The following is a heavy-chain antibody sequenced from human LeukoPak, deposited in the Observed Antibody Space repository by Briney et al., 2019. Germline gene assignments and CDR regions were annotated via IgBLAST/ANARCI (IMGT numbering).Heavy chain of an antibody. CDR2: ISVRSSHI. CDR3: ARGYDSSGYYPGALDY. D-gene: IGHD3-22*01. V-gene: IGHV3-21*01. CDR1: TVTFSSYVSYS. Sequence: GGSQTLLCSASTVTFSSYVSYSMKCVRHGPGKGLEWGPSISVRSSHIYYVVSMNDRFTISRDHAKSSLYLQMNSLRAEHPAVYYCARGYDSSGYYPGALDYWGQGSLVTVSS. J-gene: IGHJ4*02.